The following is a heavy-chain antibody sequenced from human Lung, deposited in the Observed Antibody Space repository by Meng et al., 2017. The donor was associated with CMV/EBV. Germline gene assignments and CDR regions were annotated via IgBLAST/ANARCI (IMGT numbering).Heavy chain of an antibody. CDR2: ISSSYAV. Sequence: SCAASGFRFSDYYMTWIRQAPGKALEWVSYISSSYAVDYADSLKGRFTISRDNAKNSMYLQMNSLRAEDTAIYYCARVLLDVRGWYYQGMDVWGQGXTVTVSS. CDR3: ARVLLDVRGWYYQGMDV. D-gene: IGHD6-19*01. CDR1: GFRFSDYY. V-gene: IGHV3-11*04. J-gene: IGHJ6*02.